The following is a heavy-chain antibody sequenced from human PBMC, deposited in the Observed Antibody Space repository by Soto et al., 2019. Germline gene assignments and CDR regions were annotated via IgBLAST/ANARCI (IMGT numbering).Heavy chain of an antibody. J-gene: IGHJ5*02. CDR2: INHSGST. D-gene: IGHD3-10*01. CDR3: ARDNRPFGEKLGNWFDP. V-gene: IGHV4-34*01. CDR1: GGSFSGYY. Sequence: ETLSLTCAVYGGSFSGYYWTLIRQPPGTGLEWIGEINHSGSTNYNPSLKSRVTISVDTSKNQFSLKLSSVTAADTAVYYCARDNRPFGEKLGNWFDPWGQGTLVTVSS.